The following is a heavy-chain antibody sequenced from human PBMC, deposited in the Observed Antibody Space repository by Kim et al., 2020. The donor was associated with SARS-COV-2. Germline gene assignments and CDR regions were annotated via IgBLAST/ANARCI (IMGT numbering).Heavy chain of an antibody. V-gene: IGHV3-23*03. J-gene: IGHJ4*01. Sequence: GGSLRLSCAASGFTFNTYPMNWVRQAPGKGLEWVSIIYAGGTYTDYADSVKGRFTISRDDSKDTLFLHMNSLRAEDTALYYCSKSLGVSGSGMNYFDYWG. CDR1: GFTFNTYP. CDR2: IYAGGTYT. D-gene: IGHD6-19*01. CDR3: SKSLGVSGSGMNYFDY.